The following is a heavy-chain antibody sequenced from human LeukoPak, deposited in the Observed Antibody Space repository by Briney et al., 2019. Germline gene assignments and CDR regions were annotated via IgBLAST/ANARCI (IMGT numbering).Heavy chain of an antibody. J-gene: IGHJ6*02. D-gene: IGHD2-15*01. Sequence: GGSLRLSCAASGFTVSSDYMTWVRQAPGKGLEWVSVIYTGGTPYYADSVKGRFTIYRDNSKNTLYLQMNSLRAEDTAVYYCARSGRYCAGGSCYYYYGMDVWGQGTTVTVS. CDR1: GFTVSSDY. CDR2: IYTGGTP. V-gene: IGHV3-66*01. CDR3: ARSGRYCAGGSCYYYYGMDV.